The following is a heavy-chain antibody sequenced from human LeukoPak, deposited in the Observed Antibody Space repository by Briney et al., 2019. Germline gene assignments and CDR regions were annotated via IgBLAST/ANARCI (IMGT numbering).Heavy chain of an antibody. CDR2: IRSNSSHR. D-gene: IGHD6-19*01. V-gene: IGHV3-21*01. CDR1: GLTFSTYS. CDR3: ARHRYWYSSGWCWFDP. Sequence: GGSLRLSCVAYGLTFSTYSMNSVRQAAGKGLGWVSSIRSNSSHRYYADSVKGRFTISRDNSKNTLYLQMNSLRAEDTAVYYCARHRYWYSSGWCWFDPWGQGTLVTVSS. J-gene: IGHJ5*02.